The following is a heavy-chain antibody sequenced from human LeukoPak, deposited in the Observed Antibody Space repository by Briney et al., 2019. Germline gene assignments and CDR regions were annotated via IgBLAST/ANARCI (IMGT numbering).Heavy chain of an antibody. D-gene: IGHD3-10*01. Sequence: GGSLRLSCAASGFTFSYYGMSWVRQAPGKGLEWVSVISASGGSTNYADSVKGRFTISRDNSKNTLYLQMNSLRAEDSAVYYCAKNYGSGSSVKYYYYMDVWGKGTTVTVSS. V-gene: IGHV3-23*01. J-gene: IGHJ6*03. CDR3: AKNYGSGSSVKYYYYMDV. CDR2: ISASGGST. CDR1: GFTFSYYG.